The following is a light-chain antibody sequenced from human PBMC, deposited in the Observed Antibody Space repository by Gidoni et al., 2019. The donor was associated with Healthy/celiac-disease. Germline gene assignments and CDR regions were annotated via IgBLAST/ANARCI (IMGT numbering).Light chain of an antibody. J-gene: IGKJ1*01. CDR3: QQSYSTPRT. CDR1: QSISSY. Sequence: DIQMTQSPSSLSASVGDRVPITCRASQSISSYLNWYQQKPGKAPKLLIYAASSLQSGVPSRFSGSGSGTDFTLTISSLQPEAFATYYCQQSYSTPRTFGQGTKVEIK. CDR2: AAS. V-gene: IGKV1-39*01.